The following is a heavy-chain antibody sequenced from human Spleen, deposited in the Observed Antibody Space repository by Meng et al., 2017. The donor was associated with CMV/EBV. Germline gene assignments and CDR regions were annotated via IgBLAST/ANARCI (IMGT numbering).Heavy chain of an antibody. D-gene: IGHD2-2*02. CDR3: ARVSIKPPYCSSTSCYNPVDP. CDR2: INHSGST. Sequence: GYYWSWIRQPPGKGLEWIGEINHSGSTNYNPSLKSRVTISVDTSKNQFSLKLSSVTAADTAVYYCARVSIKPPYCSSTSCYNPVDPWGQGTLVTVSS. V-gene: IGHV4-34*01. J-gene: IGHJ5*02. CDR1: GYY.